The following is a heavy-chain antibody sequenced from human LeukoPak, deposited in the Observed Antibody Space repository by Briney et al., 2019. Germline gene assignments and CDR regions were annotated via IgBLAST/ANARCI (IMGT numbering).Heavy chain of an antibody. J-gene: IGHJ4*02. D-gene: IGHD3-22*01. V-gene: IGHV3-43*01. CDR2: ISCVGFST. Sequence: GGSLRLSCAASGFTFDDYTMHWVRQTPGKGLEWIALISCVGFSTYYAASVKGRFTISRDNSKSSLYLQMDALTADDSGLYYCAKSAVPSIEAYYFDSWGQGTLVTVSS. CDR1: GFTFDDYT. CDR3: AKSAVPSIEAYYFDS.